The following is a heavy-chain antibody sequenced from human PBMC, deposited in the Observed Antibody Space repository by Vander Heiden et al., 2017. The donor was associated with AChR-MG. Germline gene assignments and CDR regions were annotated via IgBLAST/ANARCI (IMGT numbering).Heavy chain of an antibody. D-gene: IGHD2-2*01. CDR1: GFTFGSYA. J-gene: IGHJ4*02. CDR2: ISGSGGST. CDR3: AKDWTAKYQLLPLTWFDY. V-gene: IGHV3-23*01. Sequence: EVQLLASGGGLVQPGGSLRLSCAGSGFTFGSYAMSWVRQAPGKGLEWVSAISGSGGSTYYADSVKGRFTISRDNSKNTLYLQMNSLRAEDTAVYYCAKDWTAKYQLLPLTWFDYWGQGTLVTVSS.